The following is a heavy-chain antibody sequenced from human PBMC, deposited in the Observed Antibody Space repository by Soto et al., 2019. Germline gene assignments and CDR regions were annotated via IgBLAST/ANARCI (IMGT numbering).Heavy chain of an antibody. CDR1: GGSISSSSYY. V-gene: IGHV4-39*01. J-gene: IGHJ4*02. D-gene: IGHD2-15*01. CDR3: ARLSRVAAGTRMDLTPADY. CDR2: IYYSGST. Sequence: SETLSLTCTVSGGSISSSSYYWGWIRQPPGKGLEWIGSIYYSGSTYYNPSLKSRVPISVDTSKNQFSLKLSSVTAADTAVYYCARLSRVAAGTRMDLTPADYWGQGTLVTVSS.